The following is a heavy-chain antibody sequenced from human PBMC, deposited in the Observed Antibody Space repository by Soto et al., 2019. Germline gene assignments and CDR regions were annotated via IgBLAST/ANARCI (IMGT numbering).Heavy chain of an antibody. CDR3: ARDQESDYYDSGGGDY. J-gene: IGHJ4*02. D-gene: IGHD3-22*01. V-gene: IGHV1-18*01. CDR1: GYTFTSYG. CDR2: ISAYNGNT. Sequence: QVQLVQSGAEVKKPGASVKVSCKASGYTFTSYGISWVRQAPGQGLDWMGWISAYNGNTNYAQKLQGRVTMTTDTSTSTAYMELRSLRSDDTAVYYCARDQESDYYDSGGGDYWGQGTLVTVSS.